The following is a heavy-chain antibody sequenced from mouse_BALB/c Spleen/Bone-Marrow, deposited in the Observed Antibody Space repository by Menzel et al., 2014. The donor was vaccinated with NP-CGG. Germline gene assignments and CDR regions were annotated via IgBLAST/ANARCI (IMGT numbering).Heavy chain of an antibody. CDR1: GFTFSSFG. CDR3: ARSPYDYAAMDY. CDR2: ISSGSSTI. Sequence: VQLKESGGGLVQPGGSRKLYCAASGFTFSSFGMHWVRRAPEKGLEWVAYISSGSSTIYYADTVKGRFTISRDNPKNTLFLQMTSLRSEDTAMYYCARSPYDYAAMDYWGQGTSVTVSS. D-gene: IGHD2-4*01. J-gene: IGHJ4*01. V-gene: IGHV5-17*02.